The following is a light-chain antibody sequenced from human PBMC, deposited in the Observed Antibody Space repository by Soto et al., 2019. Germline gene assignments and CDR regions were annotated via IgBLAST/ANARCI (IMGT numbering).Light chain of an antibody. CDR1: QSVNNY. Sequence: EIVLTQSPATLSLSPGERATLSCRASQSVNNYLAWYQQRPGQAPRLLIYDASSRATGIPDRFSGSGSGTDFTLTISRLEPEDFAVYYCQQYGSSPLTFGQGTKVDIK. CDR2: DAS. V-gene: IGKV3-20*01. J-gene: IGKJ1*01. CDR3: QQYGSSPLT.